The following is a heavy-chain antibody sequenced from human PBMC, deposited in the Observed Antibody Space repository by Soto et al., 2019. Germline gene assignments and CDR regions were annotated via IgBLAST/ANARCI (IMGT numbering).Heavy chain of an antibody. Sequence: EVQLVESGGGLVQPGGSLRLSCAASGFTFSDHYMDWVRQAPGKGLEWVGRSKNKADSYTTEYAASVKGRFTISRDGSKNSLFLRMNSLKTEYTAVYYCTVWGSGNDFGAAWGQGILVTVSS. CDR2: SKNKADSYTT. V-gene: IGHV3-72*01. J-gene: IGHJ4*02. CDR3: TVWGSGNDFGAA. D-gene: IGHD3-10*01. CDR1: GFTFSDHY.